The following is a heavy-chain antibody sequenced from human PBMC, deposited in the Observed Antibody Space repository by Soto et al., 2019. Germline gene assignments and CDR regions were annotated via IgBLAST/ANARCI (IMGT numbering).Heavy chain of an antibody. CDR3: ACRDPDILTTYSYCMDV. CDR2: INLSAGST. J-gene: IGHJ6*02. CDR1: GHTFTSYY. D-gene: IGHD3-9*01. Sequence: QVQLVQSGAEVKKPGASVKVSCKASGHTFTSYYMHWVRQAPGQGLEWIGIINLSAGSTSSAQKFHSRVNITRDRVTSTVYMDMSSLRSEDTAVYYCACRDPDILTTYSYCMDVWGQGTTFTVSS. V-gene: IGHV1-46*01.